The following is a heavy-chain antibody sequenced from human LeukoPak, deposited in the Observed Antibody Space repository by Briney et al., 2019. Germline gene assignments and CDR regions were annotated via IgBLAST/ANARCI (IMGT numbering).Heavy chain of an antibody. CDR1: GGSFSGYY. J-gene: IGHJ4*02. CDR3: ARGPPPDFDC. Sequence: SETLSLTCAVYGGSFSGYYWSWIRQPPGKGLEWIGEINHSGSTNYNPSLKSRVTISVDTSKNQFSLKLSSVTAADTAVYYCARGPPPDFDCWGQGTLVTVSS. CDR2: INHSGST. V-gene: IGHV4-34*01.